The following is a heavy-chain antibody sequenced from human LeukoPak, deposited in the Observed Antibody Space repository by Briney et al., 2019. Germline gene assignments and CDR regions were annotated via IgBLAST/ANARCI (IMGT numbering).Heavy chain of an antibody. Sequence: GGSLRLSCAASGFTFKKYAMNWVRQVPGKGLEWVSGISGSGDSTYYADSVKGRFIISRDNSKNTLYLQMNSLRAEDTAIYYCAKVLVGDDYGDYVFDYWGQGTLVTVSS. D-gene: IGHD4-17*01. CDR2: ISGSGDST. CDR1: GFTFKKYA. J-gene: IGHJ4*02. CDR3: AKVLVGDDYGDYVFDY. V-gene: IGHV3-23*01.